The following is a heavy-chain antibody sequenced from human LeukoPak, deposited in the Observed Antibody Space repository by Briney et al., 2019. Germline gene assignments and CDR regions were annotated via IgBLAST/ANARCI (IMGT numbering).Heavy chain of an antibody. D-gene: IGHD6-6*01. CDR3: ARGYSSSSPNDY. Sequence: ASVKVSCKASGYTFTGYYMHWVRQAPGRGLEWMGWINPSSGGTNYAQKFQGRVTMTRDASISTAYMELSRLRSDDTAVYYCARGYSSSSPNDYWGQGTLVTVSS. V-gene: IGHV1-2*02. J-gene: IGHJ4*02. CDR1: GYTFTGYY. CDR2: INPSSGGT.